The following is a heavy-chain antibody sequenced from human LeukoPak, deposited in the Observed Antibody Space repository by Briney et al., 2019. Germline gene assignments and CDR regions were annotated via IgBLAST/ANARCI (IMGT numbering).Heavy chain of an antibody. Sequence: GASVKVSCKASGYTFTGYYMHWVRQAPGQGLEWMGWINPNSGGTNYAQKFQGRVTMTRDTSISTAYMELSRLRSDDTAVYYWAKGLRWGYGLGAFDIWGQGTMVTVSS. V-gene: IGHV1-2*02. J-gene: IGHJ3*02. CDR3: AKGLRWGYGLGAFDI. CDR2: INPNSGGT. CDR1: GYTFTGYY. D-gene: IGHD5-18*01.